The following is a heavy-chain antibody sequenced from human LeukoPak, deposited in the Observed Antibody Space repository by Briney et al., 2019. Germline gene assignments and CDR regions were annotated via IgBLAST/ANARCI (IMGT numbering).Heavy chain of an antibody. CDR1: GFTFSSYA. Sequence: GGSLRLTCAASGFTFSSYAMSWVRQAPGKGLEWVSAISGSGGSTYYADSVKGRFTISRGNSKNTLYLQMNSLRAEDTAVYYCAVDRHYYYYGMDVWGKGTTVTVSS. V-gene: IGHV3-23*01. D-gene: IGHD1-14*01. J-gene: IGHJ6*04. CDR3: AVDRHYYYYGMDV. CDR2: ISGSGGST.